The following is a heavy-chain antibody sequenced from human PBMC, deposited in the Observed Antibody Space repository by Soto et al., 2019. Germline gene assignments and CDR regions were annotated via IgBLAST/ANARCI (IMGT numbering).Heavy chain of an antibody. V-gene: IGHV1-2*04. D-gene: IGHD5-12*01. CDR3: ARGRRVYSGYDPHYFDY. Sequence: ASVKVSCKASGYTFTGYYMHWVRQAPGQGLEWMGWINPNSGGTNYAQKFQGWVTMTRDTSISTAYMELSRLRSDDTAVYYCARGRRVYSGYDPHYFDYWGQGTLVTVSS. J-gene: IGHJ4*02. CDR1: GYTFTGYY. CDR2: INPNSGGT.